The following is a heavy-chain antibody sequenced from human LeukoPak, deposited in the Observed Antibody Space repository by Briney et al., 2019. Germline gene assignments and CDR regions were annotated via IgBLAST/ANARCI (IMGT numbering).Heavy chain of an antibody. Sequence: GGSLTLSCAASGFTFSSYAMGWVPPAQGKGRVWASSTSGSGGQTYFADSVRGRFTIARDNSKNTLDLQMNSLKVEDTAVYYCAKFRYHSNDNNYLDFNYWGQGTLVTVSS. V-gene: IGHV3-23*01. D-gene: IGHD3-22*01. CDR3: AKFRYHSNDNNYLDFNY. CDR1: GFTFSSYA. J-gene: IGHJ4*02. CDR2: TSGSGGQT.